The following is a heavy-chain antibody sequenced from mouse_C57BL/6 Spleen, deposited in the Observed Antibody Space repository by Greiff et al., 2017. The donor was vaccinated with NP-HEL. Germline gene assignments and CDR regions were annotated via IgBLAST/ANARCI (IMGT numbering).Heavy chain of an antibody. CDR1: GFTFSSYA. CDR3: TREAITTVVDYYAMDY. V-gene: IGHV5-9-1*02. CDR2: ISSGGDYI. D-gene: IGHD1-1*01. J-gene: IGHJ4*01. Sequence: EVKLVESGEGLVKPGGSQKLSCAASGFTFSSYAMSWVRQTPEKRLEWVAYISSGGDYIYYADTVKGRFTISRDNARNTLYLQMSSLKSEDTAMYYCTREAITTVVDYYAMDYWGQGTSVTVSS.